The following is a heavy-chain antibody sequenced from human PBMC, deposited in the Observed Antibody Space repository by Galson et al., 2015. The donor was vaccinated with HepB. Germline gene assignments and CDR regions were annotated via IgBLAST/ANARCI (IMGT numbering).Heavy chain of an antibody. D-gene: IGHD6-19*01. J-gene: IGHJ6*02. CDR3: ARDLGYSSGWYSSDYYGMDV. CDR1: GYTFTGYY. Sequence: SVKVSCKASGYTFTGYYMHWVRQAPGQGLEWMGWINPNSGGTNYAQKFQGWVTMTRDTSISTAYMELSRLRSDDTAVYYCARDLGYSSGWYSSDYYGMDVWGQGTTVTVSS. CDR2: INPNSGGT. V-gene: IGHV1-2*04.